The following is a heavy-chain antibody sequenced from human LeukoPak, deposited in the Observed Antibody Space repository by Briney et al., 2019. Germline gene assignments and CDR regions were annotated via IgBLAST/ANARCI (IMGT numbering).Heavy chain of an antibody. V-gene: IGHV1-18*01. J-gene: IGHJ3*02. CDR3: ARVWGAIAAAGDAFDI. D-gene: IGHD6-13*01. CDR1: GYTFTSYG. Sequence: ASVKVSCKASGYTFTSYGIGWVRQAPGQGLEWMGWISAYNGNTNYAQKLQGRVTMTTDTSTSTAYMELRSLRSDDTAVYYCARVWGAIAAAGDAFDIWGQGTMVTVSS. CDR2: ISAYNGNT.